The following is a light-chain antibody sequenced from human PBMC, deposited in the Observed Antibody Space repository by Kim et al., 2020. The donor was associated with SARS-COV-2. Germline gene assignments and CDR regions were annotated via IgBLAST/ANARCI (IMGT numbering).Light chain of an antibody. Sequence: ERATINCKSSQSILYNSNNKNYLAWYQQKPGQPPKLLISWASTRESGVPDRFSGSGSRTDFTLTISSLQTEDVALYYCQQYYSMYSFGQGTKLEI. CDR1: QSILYNSNNKNY. V-gene: IGKV4-1*01. CDR2: WAS. CDR3: QQYYSMYS. J-gene: IGKJ2*03.